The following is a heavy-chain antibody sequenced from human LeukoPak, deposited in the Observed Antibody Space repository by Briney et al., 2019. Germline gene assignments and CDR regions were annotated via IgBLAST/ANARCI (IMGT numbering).Heavy chain of an antibody. Sequence: PSETLSLTCTVSGGSISSSSYYWGWIRQPPGKGLEWIGSIYYSGSTYYNPSLKSRVTISVDTSKNQFSLKLSSVTAADTAVYYCARSPRVEIFLLRDWGQGTLVTVSS. D-gene: IGHD3-3*01. J-gene: IGHJ4*02. CDR1: GGSISSSSYY. V-gene: IGHV4-39*01. CDR2: IYYSGST. CDR3: ARSPRVEIFLLRD.